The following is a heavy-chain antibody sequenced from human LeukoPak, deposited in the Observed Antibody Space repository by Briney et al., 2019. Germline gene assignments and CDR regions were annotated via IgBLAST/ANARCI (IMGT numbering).Heavy chain of an antibody. D-gene: IGHD3-16*01. CDR1: GYSFTAFY. CDR3: ATQRGSYLWGTDFDY. Sequence: GASVKVSCKTSGYSFTAFYIHWVRQAPGQGLEWMGGIHPRRGDTNYSQKFQGRVTMTRDTSISTAYMELSRLRSDDTAVYYCATQRGSYLWGTDFDYWGQGTLVTVSS. CDR2: IHPRRGDT. J-gene: IGHJ4*02. V-gene: IGHV1-2*02.